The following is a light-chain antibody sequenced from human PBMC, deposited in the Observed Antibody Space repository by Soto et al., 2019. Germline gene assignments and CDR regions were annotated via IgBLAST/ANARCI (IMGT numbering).Light chain of an antibody. Sequence: AIQMTQSPSSLSASVGDRVTITCRASQGIRNELGWYQQKTGKAPKLLIYAASSLHSGVPSRFTGSGSETDFTLTIRSLQPEDFATYYCQHGYVAPYNFGQGTKVDIK. CDR2: AAS. CDR1: QGIRNE. V-gene: IGKV1-6*01. CDR3: QHGYVAPYN. J-gene: IGKJ2*01.